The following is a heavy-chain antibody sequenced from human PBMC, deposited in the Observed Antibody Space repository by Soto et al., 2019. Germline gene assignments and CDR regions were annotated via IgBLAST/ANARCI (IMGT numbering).Heavy chain of an antibody. V-gene: IGHV3-33*01. Sequence: QVQLVESGGGVVQPGRSLRLSCAASGFTFNNYGMHWVRQAPGKGLEWLAVIWNDGNNSSYANSAKGRFTISRDNSKNTLYLQMSSLRAEDTAVYYCARRQIPPPKRGAANARGGMDVWGQGTTVTVSS. CDR2: IWNDGNNS. D-gene: IGHD6-13*01. J-gene: IGHJ6*02. CDR3: ARRQIPPPKRGAANARGGMDV. CDR1: GFTFNNYG.